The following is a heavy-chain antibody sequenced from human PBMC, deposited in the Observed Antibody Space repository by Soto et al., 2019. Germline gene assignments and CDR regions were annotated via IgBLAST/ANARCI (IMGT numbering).Heavy chain of an antibody. Sequence: QVQLVDSGGGVVQPGTSLTLSCVSSGFTFSRYAMHWVRQAPGKGLEWVGIISYDGISKYYADSVQGRFAISRDNSKDTLYLKMNGLCPEDTAMYFCANDPPEASGRPYDFDHWGQGTLVAVSS. J-gene: IGHJ4*02. CDR2: ISYDGISK. D-gene: IGHD1-26*01. CDR1: GFTFSRYA. CDR3: ANDPPEASGRPYDFDH. V-gene: IGHV3-30*18.